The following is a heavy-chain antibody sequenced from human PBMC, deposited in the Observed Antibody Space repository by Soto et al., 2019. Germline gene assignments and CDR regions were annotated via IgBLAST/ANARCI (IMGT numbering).Heavy chain of an antibody. V-gene: IGHV1-2*04. CDR3: ARDRGVWGYRSSTTCRNNWFEP. Sequence: ASVKVSCKASGYTFTGYYMHWVRQAPGQGLEWMGWINPNSGGTNYAQKFQGWVTMTRDTSISTAYMELSRLRSDDTAVYYCARDRGVWGYRSSTTCRNNWFEPWGQGTLVTVSS. D-gene: IGHD2-2*01. J-gene: IGHJ5*02. CDR2: INPNSGGT. CDR1: GYTFTGYY.